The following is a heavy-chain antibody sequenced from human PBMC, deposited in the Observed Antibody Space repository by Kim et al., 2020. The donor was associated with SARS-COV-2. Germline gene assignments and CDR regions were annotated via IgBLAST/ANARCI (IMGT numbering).Heavy chain of an antibody. CDR1: GYTFTGYY. J-gene: IGHJ6*02. CDR3: ARDLNSRYMVRGVIYYYYGMDV. CDR2: INPNSGGT. V-gene: IGHV1-2*04. D-gene: IGHD3-10*01. Sequence: ASVKVSCKASGYTFTGYYMHWVRQAPGQGLEWMGWINPNSGGTNYAQKFQGWVTMTRDTSISTAYMELSRLRSDDTAVYYCARDLNSRYMVRGVIYYYYGMDVWGQGTTVTVSS.